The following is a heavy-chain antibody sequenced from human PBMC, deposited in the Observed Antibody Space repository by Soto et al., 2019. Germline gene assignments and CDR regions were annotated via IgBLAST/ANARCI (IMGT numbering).Heavy chain of an antibody. J-gene: IGHJ4*02. CDR1: GESISSGGYY. CDR3: ARASSSSSAADY. D-gene: IGHD6-6*01. V-gene: IGHV4-31*03. Sequence: QVQLQESGPGLVKASQTLSLICSVSGESISSGGYYWSWIRHHQGQGLEWIGYIYDSESANYNPSLKSRFTISMDTSKNHFAMKLSSVPAADTAVYYCARASSSSSAADYWGQGTLITVSS. CDR2: IYDSESA.